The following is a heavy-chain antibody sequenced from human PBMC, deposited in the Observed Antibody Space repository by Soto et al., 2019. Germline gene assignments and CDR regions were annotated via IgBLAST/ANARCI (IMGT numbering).Heavy chain of an antibody. CDR2: MFYSGST. V-gene: IGHV4-31*03. J-gene: IGHJ4*02. D-gene: IGHD5-12*01. Sequence: SETLSLTCTVSGASISSGRSYWSWIRQHPGKGLEWIGYMFYSGSTYYHPSLKSRVNISADTSKNQFSLRLTSVTPADTAVYYCARDNGYGHFDSWGQGTLVTVSS. CDR3: ARDNGYGHFDS. CDR1: GASISSGRSY.